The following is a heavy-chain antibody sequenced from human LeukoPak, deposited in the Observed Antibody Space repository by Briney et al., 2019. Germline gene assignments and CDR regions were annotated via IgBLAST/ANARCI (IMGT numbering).Heavy chain of an antibody. CDR3: ARTISVTDYFDY. V-gene: IGHV2-70*04. CDR1: GFSLSTARMR. CDR2: IDWDDDK. D-gene: IGHD2-2*02. Sequence: SGPALVKPTQSLTLTCTFSGFSLSTARMRVSWIRQPPGKALEWLARIDWDDDKFYKTSLKTRLTISKDTSKNQVILIMTNMDPVDTATYYCARTISVTDYFDYWGPGTLVTASS. J-gene: IGHJ4*02.